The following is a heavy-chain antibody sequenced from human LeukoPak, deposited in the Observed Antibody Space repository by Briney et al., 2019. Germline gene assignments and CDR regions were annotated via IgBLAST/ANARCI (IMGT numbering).Heavy chain of an antibody. Sequence: GGSLRLSCAASGFTFSSYWMSWVRQAPGKGLEWVANIKQDGSEKYYVDSVKGRFTTSRDNAKNSLYLQMNSLRAEDTAVYYCARELAVAGTVYYYYYGMDVWGQGTTVTVSS. CDR3: ARELAVAGTVYYYYYGMDV. V-gene: IGHV3-7*01. CDR1: GFTFSSYW. CDR2: IKQDGSEK. J-gene: IGHJ6*02. D-gene: IGHD6-19*01.